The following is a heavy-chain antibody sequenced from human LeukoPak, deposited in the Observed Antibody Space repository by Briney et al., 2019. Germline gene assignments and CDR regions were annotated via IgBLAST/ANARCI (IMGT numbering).Heavy chain of an antibody. V-gene: IGHV3-53*01. CDR1: GFTVSSNY. J-gene: IGHJ4*02. CDR3: ARGSSGYDESYYFDY. CDR2: IYSGGST. Sequence: GGSLRLSCAASGFTVSSNYMSWVRQAPGKGLEWVSVIYSGGSTYYADSVKGRFTISRDNSKNTLYLQMNSLRAEDTAVYYCARGSSGYDESYYFDYWGQGTLVTVSS. D-gene: IGHD5-12*01.